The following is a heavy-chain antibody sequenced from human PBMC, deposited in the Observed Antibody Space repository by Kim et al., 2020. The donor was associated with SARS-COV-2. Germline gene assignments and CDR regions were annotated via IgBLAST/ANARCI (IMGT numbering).Heavy chain of an antibody. D-gene: IGHD6-13*01. Sequence: DSVKGRFTISRDNSKTTLYLQMNSLRAEDTAVYYCAREGIAAAGTAAFDIWGQGTMGTVSS. J-gene: IGHJ3*02. V-gene: IGHV3-53*01. CDR3: AREGIAAAGTAAFDI.